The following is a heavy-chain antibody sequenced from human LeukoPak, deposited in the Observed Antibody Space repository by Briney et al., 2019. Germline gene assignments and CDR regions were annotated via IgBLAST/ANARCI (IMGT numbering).Heavy chain of an antibody. V-gene: IGHV3-11*04. J-gene: IGHJ5*02. CDR1: GFIFSDFY. CDR3: ARDLAAGNWFDP. Sequence: GGSLRLSCAASGFIFSDFYMSWVRQAPGKGLESVPYISTTGRTIYYADSVKGRFTISRDNAKSSVYLQMNSLRAEDTAVYYCARDLAAGNWFDPWGQGTLVTVSS. D-gene: IGHD6-25*01. CDR2: ISTTGRTI.